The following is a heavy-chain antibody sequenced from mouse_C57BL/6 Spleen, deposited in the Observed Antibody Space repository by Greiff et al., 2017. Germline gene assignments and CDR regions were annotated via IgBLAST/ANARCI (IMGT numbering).Heavy chain of an antibody. CDR2: IYPGDGDT. Sequence: QVQLKESGAELVKPGASVKISCKASGYAFSSSWMNWVKQRPGKGLEWIGQIYPGDGDTNYNGKFKGKATLTADKSSSTAYMQLSSLTSEDAAVYFCARWRLLRFDYWGQGTTLTVSS. V-gene: IGHV1-80*01. CDR3: ARWRLLRFDY. CDR1: GYAFSSSW. D-gene: IGHD1-1*01. J-gene: IGHJ2*01.